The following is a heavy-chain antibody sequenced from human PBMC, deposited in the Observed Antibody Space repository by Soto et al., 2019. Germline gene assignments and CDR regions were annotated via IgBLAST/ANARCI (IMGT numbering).Heavy chain of an antibody. CDR2: IYYSGST. CDR3: ASPKIAFYNWFDP. CDR1: GGSISSSSYY. Sequence: QLQLQESGPGLVKPSETLSLTCTVSGGSISSSSYYWGWIRQPPGKGLEWIGSIYYSGSTYYNPSLNSRSTISVDTPKTQFALKLSSVTAADTAVYYCASPKIAFYNWFDPWGQGTLVTVSS. D-gene: IGHD3-3*02. V-gene: IGHV4-39*01. J-gene: IGHJ5*02.